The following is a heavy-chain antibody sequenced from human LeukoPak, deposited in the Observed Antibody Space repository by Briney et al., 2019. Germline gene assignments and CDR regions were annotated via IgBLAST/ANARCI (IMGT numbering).Heavy chain of an antibody. CDR2: ISGSGGSP. CDR3: AKTDVMWVDVVVPAARGPYYFDY. Sequence: GGSLRLSCAASGFTFSSYAMSWVRQAPGKGLEWVSAISGSGGSPYYADSVKGRFTISRDNSKNTLYLQMNSLRAEDTAVYYCAKTDVMWVDVVVPAARGPYYFDYWGQGTLVTVSS. D-gene: IGHD2-2*01. J-gene: IGHJ4*02. V-gene: IGHV3-23*01. CDR1: GFTFSSYA.